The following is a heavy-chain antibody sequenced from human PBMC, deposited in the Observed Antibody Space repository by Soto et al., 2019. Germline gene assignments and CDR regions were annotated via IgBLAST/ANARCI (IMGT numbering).Heavy chain of an antibody. D-gene: IGHD3-10*01. V-gene: IGHV4-39*01. CDR2: IYYSGST. J-gene: IGHJ6*02. CDR3: ARHTAGSLAHFGMDV. CDR1: GGSISSSYYY. Sequence: QVQLQESGPGLVKPSETLSLPCTVSGGSISSSYYYWGWIRQPPGKGLEWIGSIYYSGSTYYNPSLKSRVTMSVDTSQNQFSLNLNSVTAADTAVYYCARHTAGSLAHFGMDVWGQGTTVTVSS.